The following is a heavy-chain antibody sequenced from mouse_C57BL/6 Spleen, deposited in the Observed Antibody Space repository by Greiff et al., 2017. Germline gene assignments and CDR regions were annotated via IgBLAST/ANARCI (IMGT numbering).Heavy chain of an antibody. CDR2: INPNNGGT. J-gene: IGHJ2*01. CDR1: GYTFTDYY. CDR3: ARSGTTVVAKYFDY. Sequence: VQLQQSGPELVKPGASVKISCKASGYTFTDYYMNWVKQSHGKSLEWIGDINPNNGGTSYNQTLKGKATLTVDKSSSTAYMELRSLTSEDSAVYYCARSGTTVVAKYFDYWGQGTTLTVSS. V-gene: IGHV1-26*01. D-gene: IGHD1-1*01.